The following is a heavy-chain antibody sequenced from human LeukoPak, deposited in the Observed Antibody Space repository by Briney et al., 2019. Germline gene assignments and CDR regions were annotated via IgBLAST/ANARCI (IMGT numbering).Heavy chain of an antibody. CDR1: GFTFSSYG. V-gene: IGHV3-23*01. Sequence: GGTLRLSCTASGFTFSSYGMSWVRQAPGKGLEWVSAISGSGGSTYYADSVKGRVTISRDKSKNTLYLQMNSLRAEDTAVYYCAKEHGEFDLWGRGTLVTVSS. D-gene: IGHD7-27*01. J-gene: IGHJ2*01. CDR2: ISGSGGST. CDR3: AKEHGEFDL.